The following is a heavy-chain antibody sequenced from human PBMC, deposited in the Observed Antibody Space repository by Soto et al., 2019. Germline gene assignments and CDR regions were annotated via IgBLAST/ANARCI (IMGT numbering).Heavy chain of an antibody. CDR1: GFTVSSNY. V-gene: IGHV3-66*01. J-gene: IGHJ4*02. CDR2: IYSGGST. Sequence: PGGSLRLSCAASGFTVSSNYMSWVRQAPGKGLEWVSVIYSGGSTYYADSVKGRFTISRDNSKNTLYLQMNSLRAEDTAVYYCAVDLAYIITEHGSGSHRGYWGQGTLVTVSS. D-gene: IGHD3-10*01. CDR3: AVDLAYIITEHGSGSHRGY.